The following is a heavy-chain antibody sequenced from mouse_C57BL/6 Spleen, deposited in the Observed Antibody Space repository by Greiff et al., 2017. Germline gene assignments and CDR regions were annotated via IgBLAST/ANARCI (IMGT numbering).Heavy chain of an antibody. CDR1: GFNIKDYY. Sequence: EVQLQQSGAELVKPGASVKLSCTASGFNIKDYYMHWVKQRTEQGLEWIGRIDPEDGETKSAPKFQGKATITADTSSNTAYLQLSSLTSEDTAVYYCARSGIYDGYAWFAYWGQGTLVTVSA. V-gene: IGHV14-2*01. CDR2: IDPEDGET. CDR3: ARSGIYDGYAWFAY. D-gene: IGHD2-3*01. J-gene: IGHJ3*01.